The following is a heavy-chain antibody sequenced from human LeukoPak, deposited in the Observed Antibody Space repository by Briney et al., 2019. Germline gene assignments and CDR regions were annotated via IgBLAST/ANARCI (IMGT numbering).Heavy chain of an antibody. Sequence: SETLSLTCTVSGGSISSYYWSWIRQPPGKGLEWMGYIYYSGSTNYNPSLKSRVTISVDTSKNQFSLKLSSVTAADTAVYYCARGRYYYGSGSYYNPHYFDYWGQGTLVTVSS. V-gene: IGHV4-59*01. J-gene: IGHJ4*02. CDR1: GGSISSYY. CDR3: ARGRYYYGSGSYYNPHYFDY. D-gene: IGHD3-10*01. CDR2: IYYSGST.